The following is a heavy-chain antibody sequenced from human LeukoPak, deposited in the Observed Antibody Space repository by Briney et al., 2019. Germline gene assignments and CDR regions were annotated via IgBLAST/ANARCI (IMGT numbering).Heavy chain of an antibody. D-gene: IGHD3-22*01. CDR1: GFTFSTYG. CDR2: ISYDGSKT. CDR3: ARDLIKNVLVITSGYFDY. V-gene: IGHV3-30*03. J-gene: IGHJ4*02. Sequence: PGGSLRLSCEVSGFTFSTYGMYWVRQAPGKGLESVAVISYDGSKTYYADSVKGRFTISRDNSKNTLYLQMNSLRAEDTAVYYCARDLIKNVLVITSGYFDYWGQGTLVTVSS.